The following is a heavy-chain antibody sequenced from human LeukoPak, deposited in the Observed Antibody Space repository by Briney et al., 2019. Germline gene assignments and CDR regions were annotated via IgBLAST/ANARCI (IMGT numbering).Heavy chain of an antibody. CDR3: ARGQSSSGYSSSWYYFDY. CDR2: IIPIFGTA. J-gene: IGHJ4*02. CDR1: GGTFSSYA. V-gene: IGHV1-69*05. Sequence: SVKVSCKASGGTFSSYATSWVRQAPGQGLEWMGGIIPIFGTANYAQKFQGRVTITTDESTSTAYMELSSLRSEDTAVYYCARGQSSSGYSSSWYYFDYWGQGTLVTVSS. D-gene: IGHD6-13*01.